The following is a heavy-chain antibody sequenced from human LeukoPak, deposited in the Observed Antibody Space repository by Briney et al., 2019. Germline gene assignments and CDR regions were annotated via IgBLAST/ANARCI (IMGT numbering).Heavy chain of an antibody. J-gene: IGHJ4*02. CDR2: IHSGGNT. V-gene: IGHV3-66*02. CDR3: AREVGTSPGPDN. D-gene: IGHD2-2*01. Sequence: GGSLSLSCAASGFSVSDIYITWVRQSPGKGLEWVSLIHSGGNTYYADSVNGRFTISRDNSKNTLHLQMNSLRVEDTAVYYCAREVGTSPGPDNWGQGTLVTVSS. CDR1: GFSVSDIY.